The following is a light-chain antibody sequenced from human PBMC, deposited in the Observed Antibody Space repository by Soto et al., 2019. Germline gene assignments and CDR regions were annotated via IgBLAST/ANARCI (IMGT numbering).Light chain of an antibody. CDR2: GAS. CDR1: QTVRTNY. Sequence: EIVLTQSPGTLSLSPGERATLSCRASQTVRTNYLAWYQQKPGQAPRLLIYGASNRATGIPDTFSGGGSGTDFPLTISRLEPEDSAVYYCQQYGTSPYTFGQGTRLEIK. CDR3: QQYGTSPYT. J-gene: IGKJ5*01. V-gene: IGKV3-20*01.